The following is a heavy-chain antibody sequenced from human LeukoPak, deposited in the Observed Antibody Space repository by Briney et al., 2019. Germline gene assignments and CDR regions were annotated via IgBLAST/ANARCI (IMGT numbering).Heavy chain of an antibody. CDR1: GFTFSSYG. D-gene: IGHD2-2*01. Sequence: GGSLRLSCAASGFTFSSYGMHWVCQAPGKGLEWVAVIWYDGSNKYYADSVKGRFTISRDNSKNTLYLQMNSLRAEDTAVYYCARDSRTGIVVVPAAALFAPPPPRRLGGMDVWGKGTTVTVSS. CDR2: IWYDGSNK. J-gene: IGHJ6*04. CDR3: ARDSRTGIVVVPAAALFAPPPPRRLGGMDV. V-gene: IGHV3-33*01.